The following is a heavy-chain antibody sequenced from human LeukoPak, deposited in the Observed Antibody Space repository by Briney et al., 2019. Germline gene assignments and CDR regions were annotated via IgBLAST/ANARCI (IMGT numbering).Heavy chain of an antibody. Sequence: GGSLRLSCAAPGFTFRNAWVSWVRQAPGKGPEWVGRIKSRSDGGTTDYAAPVKGRFTIWRDDSRNTLYLQMDSLKTEDTAVYYCITIYDYIWGVWGQGTLVTVSS. CDR1: GFTFRNAW. CDR3: ITIYDYIWGV. V-gene: IGHV3-15*01. CDR2: IKSRSDGGTT. J-gene: IGHJ4*02. D-gene: IGHD3-16*01.